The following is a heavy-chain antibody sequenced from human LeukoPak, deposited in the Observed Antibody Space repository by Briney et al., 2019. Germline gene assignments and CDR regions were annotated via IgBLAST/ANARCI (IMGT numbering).Heavy chain of an antibody. CDR1: GGSISPYY. J-gene: IGHJ4*02. V-gene: IGHV4-59*01. CDR3: ARAGSYRLTTTL. CDR2: ISYSGST. Sequence: SETLSLTCTVSGGSISPYYWIWIQQPPGKGLEWIGYISYSGSTSFNPSLKSRVTISIHTSTNQLSLALSSVTAADTAVYYCARAGSYRLTTTLWGQGTLVAVSS. D-gene: IGHD4-17*01.